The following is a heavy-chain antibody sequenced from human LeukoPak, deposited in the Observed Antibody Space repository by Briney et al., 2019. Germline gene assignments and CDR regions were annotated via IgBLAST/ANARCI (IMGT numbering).Heavy chain of an antibody. CDR2: ISSSGSTI. J-gene: IGHJ4*02. V-gene: IGHV3-11*01. D-gene: IGHD5-18*01. Sequence: PGGSLRLSGAASGFTFSDYYMSWIRQAPGKGLEWVSYISSSGSTIYYADSVKGRFTISRDNAKNSLYLQMNSLRAEDTAVYYCARDRRIQLWSLFDYWGQGTLVTVSS. CDR1: GFTFSDYY. CDR3: ARDRRIQLWSLFDY.